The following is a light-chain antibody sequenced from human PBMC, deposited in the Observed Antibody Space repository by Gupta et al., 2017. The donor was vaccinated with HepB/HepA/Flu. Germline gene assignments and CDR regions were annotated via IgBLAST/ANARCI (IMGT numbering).Light chain of an antibody. V-gene: IGLV2-8*01. CDR1: SSDVGKYNS. CDR2: EVI. Sequence: QSALTQPPSASGSPGQSVTIPCTGTSSDVGKYNSVSWYQQHPGKAPKLIIYEVIKRPSGVPDRFSGSKSGNTASLTVSGLQAEDEADYYCTSYAGSNIFYVFGTGTKVSVL. J-gene: IGLJ1*01. CDR3: TSYAGSNIFYV.